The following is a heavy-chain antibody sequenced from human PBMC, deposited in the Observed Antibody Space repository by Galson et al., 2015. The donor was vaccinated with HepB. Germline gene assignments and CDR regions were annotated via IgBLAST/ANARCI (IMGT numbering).Heavy chain of an antibody. CDR3: TTDIAAAGTSYGMDV. CDR2: IKSKTDGGTT. D-gene: IGHD6-13*01. Sequence: SLRLSCAASGFTFSNAWMNWVRQAPGKGLEWVGRIKSKTDGGTTDYAAPVKGRFTISRDDSKNTLYLQMNSLKTEDTAVYYCTTDIAAAGTSYGMDVWGQGTTVTVSS. CDR1: GFTFSNAW. V-gene: IGHV3-15*07. J-gene: IGHJ6*02.